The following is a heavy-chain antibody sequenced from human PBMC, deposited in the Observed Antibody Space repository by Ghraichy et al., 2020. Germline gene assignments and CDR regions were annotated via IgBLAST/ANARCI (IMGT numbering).Heavy chain of an antibody. D-gene: IGHD3-10*01. V-gene: IGHV4-34*01. CDR2: INHSGST. Sequence: SETLSLTCAVYGGSFSGYYWSWIRQPPGKGLEWIGEINHSGSTNYNPSLKSRVTISVDTSKNQFSLKLSSVTAADTAVYYCARGRVTITMVRGVTSGMDVWGQGTTVTVSS. CDR3: ARGRVTITMVRGVTSGMDV. J-gene: IGHJ6*02. CDR1: GGSFSGYY.